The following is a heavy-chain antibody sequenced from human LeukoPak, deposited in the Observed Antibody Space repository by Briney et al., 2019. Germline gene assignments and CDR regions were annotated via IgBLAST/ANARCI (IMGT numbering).Heavy chain of an antibody. CDR3: ARDRALDSDISGVYYNRGLDC. D-gene: IGHD3-22*01. V-gene: IGHV4-4*07. CDR1: RPTMHNSY. Sequence: PSETLSLTCSISRPTMHNSYWNWIRQSAGKGLEWIGRIYATGSSDYNPSLKSRVTMSVDTSMNLFSLNLTSVTDADTAVYFCARDRALDSDISGVYYNRGLDCWGQGTLVTVSS. J-gene: IGHJ4*02. CDR2: IYATGSS.